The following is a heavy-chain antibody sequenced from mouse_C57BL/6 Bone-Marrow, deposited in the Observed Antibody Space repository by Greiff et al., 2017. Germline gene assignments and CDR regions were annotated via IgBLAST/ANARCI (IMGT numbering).Heavy chain of an antibody. CDR2: INPSTGGT. CDR1: GYSFTGYY. D-gene: IGHD2-10*01. Sequence: VQLKQSGPELVKPGASVKISCKASGYSFTGYYMNWVKQSPEKSLEWIGEINPSTGGTTYNQKFKAKATLTVDKSSSTAYMQLKSLTSEDSAVYYCARPAYFYAMDYWGQGTSVTVSS. J-gene: IGHJ4*01. V-gene: IGHV1-42*01. CDR3: ARPAYFYAMDY.